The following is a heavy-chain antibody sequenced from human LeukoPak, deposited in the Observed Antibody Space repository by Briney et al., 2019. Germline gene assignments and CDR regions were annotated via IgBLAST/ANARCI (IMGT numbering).Heavy chain of an antibody. CDR1: GGTFISYA. J-gene: IGHJ4*02. CDR3: ARSISIAAARIDY. V-gene: IGHV1-69*13. Sequence: SVKVSCKASGGTFISYAISWVRQAPGQGLEWMGGIIPIFGTANYAQKFQGRVTITADESASTAYMELSSLRSEDTAVYYCARSISIAAARIDYWGQGTLVTVSS. CDR2: IIPIFGTA. D-gene: IGHD6-13*01.